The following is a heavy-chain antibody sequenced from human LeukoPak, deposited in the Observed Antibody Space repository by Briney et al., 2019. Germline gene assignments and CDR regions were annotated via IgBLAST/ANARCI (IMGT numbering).Heavy chain of an antibody. CDR3: ARDGIMPAGDGDWYFDL. D-gene: IGHD2-2*01. Sequence: GGSLRLSCAASGFTFSSYAMHWVRQAPGKGLEWVAVISYDGSNKYYADSVKGRFTISRDNSKNTLFLQMNSLRPEDTAVYYCARDGIMPAGDGDWYFDLWGRGTLVTVSS. V-gene: IGHV3-30-3*01. J-gene: IGHJ2*01. CDR1: GFTFSSYA. CDR2: ISYDGSNK.